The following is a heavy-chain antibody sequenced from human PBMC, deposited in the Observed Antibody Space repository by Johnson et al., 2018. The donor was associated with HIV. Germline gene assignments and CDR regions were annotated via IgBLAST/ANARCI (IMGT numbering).Heavy chain of an antibody. Sequence: QVQLVESGGGVVQPGRSLRLSCAASGFTFSSYAMHWVRQAPAKGLEWVAVISYDGSDKYYADSVKGRFTISRDNSKNTLYLQMNSLRAEDTALYYCAKDMFYIAAARSGAFDIWGQGTMVTVSS. V-gene: IGHV3-30*04. CDR3: AKDMFYIAAARSGAFDI. D-gene: IGHD6-13*01. CDR2: ISYDGSDK. J-gene: IGHJ3*02. CDR1: GFTFSSYA.